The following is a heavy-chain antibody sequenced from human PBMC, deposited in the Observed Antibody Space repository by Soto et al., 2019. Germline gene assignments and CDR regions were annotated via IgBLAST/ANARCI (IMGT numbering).Heavy chain of an antibody. V-gene: IGHV3-21*01. CDR3: ARDSGRYDSSGADDY. J-gene: IGHJ4*02. D-gene: IGHD3-22*01. Sequence: EVQLLESGGGLVQPGGSLRLSCAASGFTFSSYAMSWVRQAPGKGLEWVSSISSSSSYIYYADSVKGRFTISRDNAKNSLYLQMNSLRAEDTAVYYCARDSGRYDSSGADDYWGQGTLVTVSS. CDR1: GFTFSSYA. CDR2: ISSSSSYI.